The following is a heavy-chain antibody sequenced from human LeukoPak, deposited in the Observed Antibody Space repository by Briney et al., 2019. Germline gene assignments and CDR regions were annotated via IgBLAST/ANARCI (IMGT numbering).Heavy chain of an antibody. CDR2: INPNSGGT. CDR3: ARDFQGLGTRGY. D-gene: IGHD6-13*01. J-gene: IGHJ4*02. Sequence: AASVKVSCKASGYTFTGYYMHWVRPAPGQGLEWMGWINPNSGGTNYAQKFQGRVTMTRDTSISTAYMALSRLRSDDTAVYYCARDFQGLGTRGYWGQGTLVTVSS. V-gene: IGHV1-2*02. CDR1: GYTFTGYY.